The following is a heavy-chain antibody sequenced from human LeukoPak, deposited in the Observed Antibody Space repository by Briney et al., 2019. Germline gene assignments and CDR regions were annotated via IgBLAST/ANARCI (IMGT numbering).Heavy chain of an antibody. CDR1: GFTFSSYS. J-gene: IGHJ4*02. V-gene: IGHV3-48*01. D-gene: IGHD2-15*01. CDR2: ISSSSSTI. Sequence: GGSLRLSCAASGFTFSSYSMNWVRQAPGKGPEWVSYISSSSSTIYYADSVKGRFTISRDNAKNSLYLQMNSLRAEDTAVYYCARDCLGLLRGAAYFDYWGQGTLVTVSS. CDR3: ARDCLGLLRGAAYFDY.